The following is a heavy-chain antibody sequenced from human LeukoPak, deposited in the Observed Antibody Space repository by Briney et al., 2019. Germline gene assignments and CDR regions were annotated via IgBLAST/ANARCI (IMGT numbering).Heavy chain of an antibody. V-gene: IGHV3-21*04. CDR1: GFTFSGTW. Sequence: GGSLRLSCAASGFTFSGTWMHWVRQPPGKGLEWVSSISTSSSYINYADSVKGRFTISRDNFKNTLYLQMHSLRVEDTAVFYCARDRDDYVWGSYLGAFDVWGHGTTVTVSS. D-gene: IGHD3-16*01. J-gene: IGHJ3*01. CDR3: ARDRDDYVWGSYLGAFDV. CDR2: ISTSSSYI.